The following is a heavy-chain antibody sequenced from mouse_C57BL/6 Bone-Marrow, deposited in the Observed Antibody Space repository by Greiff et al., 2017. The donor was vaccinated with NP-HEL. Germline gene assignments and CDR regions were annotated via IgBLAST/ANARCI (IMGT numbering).Heavy chain of an antibody. V-gene: IGHV1-55*01. D-gene: IGHD1-1*01. Sequence: QVQLPPPGSSLVKPGASVKMSCKASGYTFTSYWITWVKQRPGQGLEWIGDIYPGSGSTNYNEKFKSKATLTVDTSSSTAYMQLSSLTSEDSAVYYCAKREYGSSFFDYWGQGTTLTVSS. CDR2: IYPGSGST. J-gene: IGHJ2*01. CDR1: GYTFTSYW. CDR3: AKREYGSSFFDY.